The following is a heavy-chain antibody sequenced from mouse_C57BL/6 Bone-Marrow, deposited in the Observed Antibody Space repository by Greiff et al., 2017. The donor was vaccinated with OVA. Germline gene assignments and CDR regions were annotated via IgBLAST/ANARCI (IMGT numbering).Heavy chain of an antibody. J-gene: IGHJ2*03. Sequence: VQLLQSGAELVWPGASVKLSCTASGFNIKDDYMHWVKERPEQGPEWIGWIDPVDCDIEYASKFQGKVAITADTSSKTVYLHLSSLTSEDTAVFYYTTYRYRGQGPSLTVSS. CDR2: IDPVDCDI. CDR1: GFNIKDDY. V-gene: IGHV14-4*01. CDR3: TTYRY.